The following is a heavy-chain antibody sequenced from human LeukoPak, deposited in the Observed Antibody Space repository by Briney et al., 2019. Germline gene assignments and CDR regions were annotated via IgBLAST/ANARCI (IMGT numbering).Heavy chain of an antibody. CDR2: ISSSGSTI. V-gene: IGHV3-11*01. J-gene: IGHJ3*02. CDR1: GFTFSDYY. Sequence: PGGSLRLSCAASGFTFSDYYVGWIRQAPGKGLEWVSYISSSGSTIYYAASVKGRFTIYRHNAKNSLYLKMDSLRAEDTAVYYCARDLRIMSTSGAFDIWGQGTMVTVSS. CDR3: ARDLRIMSTSGAFDI. D-gene: IGHD3-16*01.